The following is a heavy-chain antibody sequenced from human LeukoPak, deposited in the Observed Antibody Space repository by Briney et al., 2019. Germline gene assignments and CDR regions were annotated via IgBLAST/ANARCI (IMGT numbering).Heavy chain of an antibody. CDR3: ARDFTMVRGVNYYFDY. J-gene: IGHJ4*02. V-gene: IGHV3-30*02. Sequence: PGGSLRLSCAASGFTFSSYGMHWVRQAPGKGLEWVAFIRYDGSNKYYADSVKGRFTISRDNSKNTLYLQMNSLRAEDTAVYYCARDFTMVRGVNYYFDYWGQGTLVTVSS. D-gene: IGHD3-10*01. CDR2: IRYDGSNK. CDR1: GFTFSSYG.